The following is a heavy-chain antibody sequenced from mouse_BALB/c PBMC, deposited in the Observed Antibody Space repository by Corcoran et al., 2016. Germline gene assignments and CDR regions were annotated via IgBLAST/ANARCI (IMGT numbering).Heavy chain of an antibody. V-gene: IGHV9-1*02. Sequence: QIQLVQSGPELKKPGETVKISCKASGYTFTNYGMNWVKQATGKGLKWMGWINTYTGEPTYADAFKGRFAVSLETSASTAYLQNNNLKKEDMATYFVAIYDDYAMDYWGQGTSVTVSS. CDR3: AIYDDYAMDY. CDR2: INTYTGEP. CDR1: GYTFTNYG. J-gene: IGHJ4*01. D-gene: IGHD2-1*01.